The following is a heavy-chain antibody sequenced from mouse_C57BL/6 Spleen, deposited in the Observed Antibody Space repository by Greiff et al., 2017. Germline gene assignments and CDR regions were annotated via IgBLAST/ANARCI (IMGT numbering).Heavy chain of an antibody. Sequence: EVQLQQSGPELVKPGASVKISCKASGYTFTDYYMNWVKQSHGKSLEWIGDLNPNNGGTSYNQKFKGKATLTVDTSSSTAYMELRSLTSEDSAVYYCARGGAYDYDVGYFDGWGTGTTVTVSS. CDR1: GYTFTDYY. V-gene: IGHV1-26*01. J-gene: IGHJ1*03. D-gene: IGHD2-4*01. CDR3: ARGGAYDYDVGYFDG. CDR2: LNPNNGGT.